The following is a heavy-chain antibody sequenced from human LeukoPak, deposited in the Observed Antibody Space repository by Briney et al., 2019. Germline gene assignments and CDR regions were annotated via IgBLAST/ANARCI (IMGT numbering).Heavy chain of an antibody. V-gene: IGHV3-11*04. CDR3: ARCGYDSRLWYYYYMDV. Sequence: GGSLRLSCAASGFTFSDYYMSWIRQAPGKGLEWVSYISSSGSTIYYADSAKGRFTISRDNAKNSLHLQMNSLRAEDTAVYYCARCGYDSRLWYYYYMDVWGKGTTVTVSS. CDR1: GFTFSDYY. J-gene: IGHJ6*03. CDR2: ISSSGSTI. D-gene: IGHD3-22*01.